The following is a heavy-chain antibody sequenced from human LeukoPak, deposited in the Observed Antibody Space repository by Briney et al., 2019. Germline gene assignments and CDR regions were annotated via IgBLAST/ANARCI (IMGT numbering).Heavy chain of an antibody. J-gene: IGHJ6*03. CDR2: INPNSGGT. CDR3: ARVPAAIRGYYYYMDV. V-gene: IGHV1-2*06. CDR1: GYTFTGYY. Sequence: ASVKVSCKASGYTFTGYYMHWVRQAPGQGLEWMGRINPNSGGTNYAQKFQGRVTMTRDTSTSTVYMELSSLRSEDTAVYYCARVPAAIRGYYYYMDVWGKGTTVTVSS. D-gene: IGHD2-2*02.